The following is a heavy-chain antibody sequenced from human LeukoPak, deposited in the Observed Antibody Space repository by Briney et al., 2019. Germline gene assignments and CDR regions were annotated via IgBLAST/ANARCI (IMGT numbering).Heavy chain of an antibody. CDR1: GYTFINYG. CDR3: ARDGDTRPNDY. D-gene: IGHD5-18*01. CDR2: ISAYNVNT. V-gene: IGHV1-18*01. J-gene: IGHJ4*02. Sequence: ASVKVSCKGSGYTFINYGISWVRQAPGQGLEWMGWISAYNVNTNYAQNLQGRVTMATDTSTSTAYMELRSLRSDDTAVYYCARDGDTRPNDYWGQGTLVTVSS.